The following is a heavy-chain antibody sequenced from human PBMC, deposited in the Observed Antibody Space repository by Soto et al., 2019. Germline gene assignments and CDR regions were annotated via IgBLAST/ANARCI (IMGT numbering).Heavy chain of an antibody. CDR1: GYSFTSYW. D-gene: IGHD3-9*01. CDR3: ARSGRGPYYDILTGFDP. Sequence: GESLKISCKGSGYSFTSYWIGWVRQMPGKGLEWMGIIYPGDSDTRYSPSFQGQVTISADKSISTAYLQWSSLKASDTAMYYCARSGRGPYYDILTGFDPWGQGTLVTVS. V-gene: IGHV5-51*01. CDR2: IYPGDSDT. J-gene: IGHJ5*02.